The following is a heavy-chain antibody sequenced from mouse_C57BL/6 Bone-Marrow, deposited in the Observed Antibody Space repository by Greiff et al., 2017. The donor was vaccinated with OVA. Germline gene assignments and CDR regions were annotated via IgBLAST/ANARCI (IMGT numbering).Heavy chain of an antibody. D-gene: IGHD2-2*01. V-gene: IGHV14-4*01. CDR3: TTNYGYAAWFAY. CDR2: IDPENGDT. CDR1: GFNIKDDY. Sequence: VQLQQSGAELVRPGASVKLSCTASGFNIKDDYMHWVKQRPEQGLAWIGWIDPENGDTEYASKFQGKATITADTYSNTAYLQLSSLTSEDTAVYYCTTNYGYAAWFAYWGQGTLVTVSA. J-gene: IGHJ3*01.